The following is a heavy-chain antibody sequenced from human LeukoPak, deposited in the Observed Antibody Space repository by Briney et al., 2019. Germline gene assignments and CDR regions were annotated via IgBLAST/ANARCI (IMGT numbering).Heavy chain of an antibody. Sequence: GASVKVSCKASGGTLSSYVINWVRQAPGQGLEWMGAIIPLFGTPNYAQRFQGRLTITADESTNTVYMELSSLRFDDTAVYYCASLPETYSSGLYTVDYWGQGTLLTVSS. CDR1: GGTLSSYV. D-gene: IGHD6-19*01. J-gene: IGHJ4*02. V-gene: IGHV1-69*13. CDR2: IIPLFGTP. CDR3: ASLPETYSSGLYTVDY.